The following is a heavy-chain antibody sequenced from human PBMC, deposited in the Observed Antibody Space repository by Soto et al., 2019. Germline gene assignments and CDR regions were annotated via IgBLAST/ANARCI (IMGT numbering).Heavy chain of an antibody. V-gene: IGHV4-31*03. Sequence: QVQLQESGPGLVKPSQTMSLTCTVSGSSISSDGHYWNWVRQHPEKGLEWIAYISYSGSTFHNPSLKSRVTISTDTSKNQFSLTLSSVTAADTAVYYCAKFGREAFDVWGQGTAVTVSS. CDR3: AKFGREAFDV. D-gene: IGHD3-3*01. CDR1: GSSISSDGHY. J-gene: IGHJ3*01. CDR2: ISYSGST.